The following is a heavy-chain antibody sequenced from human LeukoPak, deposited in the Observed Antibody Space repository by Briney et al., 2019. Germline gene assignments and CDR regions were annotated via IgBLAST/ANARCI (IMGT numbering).Heavy chain of an antibody. CDR1: GGSFRGYS. V-gene: IGHV4-34*01. Sequence: SETLSLTCAVYGGSFRGYSWSWIRQPPGKGLEWVREINHSGSTNYNPSLKSRVNISVDTSKNQFSLKLSSVTAADTAVYYCARGTMISMIVRPFDIWGQGTMVTVSS. D-gene: IGHD3-22*01. CDR2: INHSGST. J-gene: IGHJ3*02. CDR3: ARGTMISMIVRPFDI.